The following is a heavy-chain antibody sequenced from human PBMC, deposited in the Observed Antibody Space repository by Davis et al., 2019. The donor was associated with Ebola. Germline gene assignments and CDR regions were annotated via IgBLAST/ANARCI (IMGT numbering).Heavy chain of an antibody. V-gene: IGHV3-23*01. CDR3: AKAKDGCSSTSCWRGNWFDP. J-gene: IGHJ5*02. CDR2: ISGSGGST. CDR1: GFTFSSYA. D-gene: IGHD2-2*01. Sequence: GESLKIPCAASGFTFSSYAMSWVRQAPGKGLEWVSAISGSGGSTYYADSVKGRFTISRDNSKNTLYLQMNSLRAEDTAVYYCAKAKDGCSSTSCWRGNWFDPWGQGTLVTVSS.